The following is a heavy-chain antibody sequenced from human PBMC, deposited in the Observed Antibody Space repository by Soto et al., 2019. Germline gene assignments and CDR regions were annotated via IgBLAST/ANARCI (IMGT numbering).Heavy chain of an antibody. CDR2: ISYSGST. J-gene: IGHJ4*02. Sequence: SETLSLTCTVSGDSISSSHWSWIRQPPGKGLEWIGYISYSGSTNYNPSLRGRVTIAVDTSKNQFSLKLSSVTAADTAVYYCARARSSSSWYNAYYWGQGTLVTVSS. D-gene: IGHD6-13*01. CDR1: GDSISSSH. V-gene: IGHV4-59*08. CDR3: ARARSSSSWYNAYY.